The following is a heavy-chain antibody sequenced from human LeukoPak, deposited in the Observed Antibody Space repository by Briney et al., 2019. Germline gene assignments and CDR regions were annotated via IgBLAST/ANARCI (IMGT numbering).Heavy chain of an antibody. CDR1: GYTLTELS. V-gene: IGHV1-24*01. CDR3: ASRIAEGATARLDY. Sequence: ASVKVSCKVSGYTLTELSMHWVRQAPGKGLEWMGGFDPEDGETIYAQKFQGRVTMTEDTSTDTAYMELSSLRSEDTAVYYCASRIAEGATARLDYWGQGTLVTVSS. CDR2: FDPEDGET. J-gene: IGHJ4*02. D-gene: IGHD1-26*01.